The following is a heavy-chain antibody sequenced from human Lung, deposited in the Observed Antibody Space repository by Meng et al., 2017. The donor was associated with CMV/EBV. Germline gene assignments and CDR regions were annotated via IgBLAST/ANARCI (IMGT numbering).Heavy chain of an antibody. J-gene: IGHJ6*02. D-gene: IGHD2-15*01. Sequence: ASXXVSXKASGYMXTGCDMHWVRQAPGQGLEWMGWINPNTGGTNYAQKFQGRVTMARDTSISTAYMELSRLRSDDTAVYYCARDRVVPYIYYHYYIGLDVWXQGTXVTVSS. CDR1: GYMXTGCD. CDR2: INPNTGGT. CDR3: ARDRVVPYIYYHYYIGLDV. V-gene: IGHV1-2*02.